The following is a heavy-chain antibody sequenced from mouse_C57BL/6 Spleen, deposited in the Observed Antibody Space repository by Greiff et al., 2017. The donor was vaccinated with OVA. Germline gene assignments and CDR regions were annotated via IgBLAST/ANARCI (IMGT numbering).Heavy chain of an antibody. CDR1: GFTFSSYG. J-gene: IGHJ2*01. D-gene: IGHD2-3*01. V-gene: IGHV5-6*01. CDR3: ARGDGYYLDY. CDR2: ISSGGSYT. Sequence: EVMLVESGGDLVKPGGSLKLSCAASGFTFSSYGMSWVRQTPDKRLEWVATISSGGSYTYYPDSVKGRFTISRDNAKNTLYLQMSSLKSEDTAMYYCARGDGYYLDYWGQGTTLTVSS.